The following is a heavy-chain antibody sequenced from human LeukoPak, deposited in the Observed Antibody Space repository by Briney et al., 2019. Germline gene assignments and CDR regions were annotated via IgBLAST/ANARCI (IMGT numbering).Heavy chain of an antibody. D-gene: IGHD3-22*01. CDR1: GFTFSSYA. Sequence: GGSLRLSCAASGFTFSSYAMSWVRQAPGKGLEWVSAISGSGGSTYYADSVKGRFTISRDNSKNTLYLQMNSLRAEDTAVYYCAKVAGYYDSSGYYYGYWGQGTLVTVSS. CDR2: ISGSGGST. V-gene: IGHV3-23*01. CDR3: AKVAGYYDSSGYYYGY. J-gene: IGHJ4*02.